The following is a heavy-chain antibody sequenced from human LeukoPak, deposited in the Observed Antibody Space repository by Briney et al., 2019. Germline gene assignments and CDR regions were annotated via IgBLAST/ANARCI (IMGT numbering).Heavy chain of an antibody. Sequence: SETLSLTCAVYGGSFSGYYWSWIRQPPGKGLEWIGEINHSGSTNYNPSLKSRVTISVDTSKNQFSLKLSSVTAADTAVYYCARTMVRGVLRYFDYWGQGTLVTVSS. CDR1: GGSFSGYY. V-gene: IGHV4-34*01. CDR3: ARTMVRGVLRYFDY. CDR2: INHSGST. J-gene: IGHJ4*02. D-gene: IGHD3-10*01.